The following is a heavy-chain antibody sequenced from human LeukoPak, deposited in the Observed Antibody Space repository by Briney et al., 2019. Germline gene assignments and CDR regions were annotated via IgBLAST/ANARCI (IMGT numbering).Heavy chain of an antibody. Sequence: GGSLRLSCAASGFTCNNYAMNWVRQGPGEGLEWVSAISGTGGSTYYADSVKGRFTISRDNSKNTLYLQMNSLRADDTAVYYCAQAEKRESGHRFQHWGQGILVTVSS. D-gene: IGHD3-3*01. V-gene: IGHV3-23*01. CDR3: AQAEKRESGHRFQH. J-gene: IGHJ1*01. CDR2: ISGTGGST. CDR1: GFTCNNYA.